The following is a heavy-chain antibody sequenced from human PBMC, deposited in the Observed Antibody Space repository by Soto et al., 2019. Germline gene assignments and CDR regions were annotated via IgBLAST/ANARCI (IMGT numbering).Heavy chain of an antibody. Sequence: GGSLRLSCAASGFTFSSYAVSWVRQAPGKGLEWVSSIGVNDVNRYYADSVKGRFTVSRDNSRNTLYLRLNSLRVEDTAVYYCAKGSVLTYDGPSYFDHWGQGSLVTVSS. V-gene: IGHV3-23*01. D-gene: IGHD5-12*01. J-gene: IGHJ4*02. CDR1: GFTFSSYA. CDR2: IGVNDVNR. CDR3: AKGSVLTYDGPSYFDH.